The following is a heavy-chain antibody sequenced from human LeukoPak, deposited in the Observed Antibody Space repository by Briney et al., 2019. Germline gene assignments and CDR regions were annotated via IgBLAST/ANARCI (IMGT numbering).Heavy chain of an antibody. CDR3: ARLQPPLYEGWFDP. D-gene: IGHD3-3*01. CDR2: IYYSGST. CDR1: GGSISSYY. Sequence: SETLSLTCTVSGGSISSYYWSWIRQPPGKGLEWIGYIYYSGSTNYHTSLRSRVTISLDTSKNQFSLKLGSVTAADTAMYYCARLQPPLYEGWFDPWGQGTLVTVSS. V-gene: IGHV4-59*08. J-gene: IGHJ5*02.